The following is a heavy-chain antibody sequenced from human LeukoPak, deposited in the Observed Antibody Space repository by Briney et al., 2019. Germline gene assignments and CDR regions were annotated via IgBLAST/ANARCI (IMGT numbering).Heavy chain of an antibody. D-gene: IGHD3-22*01. CDR2: IYYSGST. V-gene: IGHV4-31*03. J-gene: IGHJ4*02. CDR3: ARMGDSSGYYLSLYY. CDR1: GGSISSGGYY. Sequence: SETLSLTCTVSGGSISSGGYYWSWIRQHPGKGLEWIGYIYYSGSTYYNPSLKSRVTISVDTSKNQFSLKLSSVTAADTAVYYCARMGDSSGYYLSLYYWGQGTLVTVSS.